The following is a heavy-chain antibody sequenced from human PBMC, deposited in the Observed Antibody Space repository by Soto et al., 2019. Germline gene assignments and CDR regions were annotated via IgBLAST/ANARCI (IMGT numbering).Heavy chain of an antibody. CDR2: IYSGGNT. J-gene: IGHJ6*02. CDR1: GFTVNNNA. CDR3: ARDKALVVPSFVNSAYYSYAMDV. D-gene: IGHD2-2*01. Sequence: PGGSLRLSGGAAGFTVNNNARTWVRQAPGKGLDWDSIIYSGGNTNYADSVRGRFTVSRDISKNTLYLQMNGLRDGDTAIYYCARDKALVVPSFVNSAYYSYAMDVWGQGTTVTVSS. V-gene: IGHV3-66*01.